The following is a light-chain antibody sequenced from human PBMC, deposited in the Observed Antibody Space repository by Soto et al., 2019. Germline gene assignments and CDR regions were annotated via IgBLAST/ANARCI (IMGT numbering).Light chain of an antibody. CDR2: DVS. Sequence: QSVLTQPASVSGSPGQSITISCTGTSSDVGGYNYVSWYQHHPGKAPKLMIYDVSNRPSGVSNRFSGSKSGNTASLSIFGLQPEDEADYYCSSYRTSNTRQIVCGTGTKVTVL. V-gene: IGLV2-14*03. J-gene: IGLJ1*01. CDR3: SSYRTSNTRQIV. CDR1: SSDVGGYNY.